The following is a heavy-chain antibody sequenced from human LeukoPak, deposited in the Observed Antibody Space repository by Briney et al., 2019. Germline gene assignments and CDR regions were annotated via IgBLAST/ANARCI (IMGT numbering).Heavy chain of an antibody. CDR2: IYYSGST. Sequence: SETLSLTCTVSGGSISSSSYYWGWIRQPPGKGLEWIGSIYYSGSTYYNPSLKSRVAISVDTSKNQFSLKLSSVTAADTAVYYCARDLEHSSSWNGFDPWGQGTLVTVSS. CDR3: ARDLEHSSSWNGFDP. V-gene: IGHV4-39*07. D-gene: IGHD6-13*01. CDR1: GGSISSSSYY. J-gene: IGHJ5*02.